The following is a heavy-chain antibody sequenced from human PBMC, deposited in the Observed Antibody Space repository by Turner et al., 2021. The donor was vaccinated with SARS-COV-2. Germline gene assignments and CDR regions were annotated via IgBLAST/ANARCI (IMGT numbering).Heavy chain of an antibody. V-gene: IGHV3-53*04. Sequence: EVQLVESGGGLVQPGGSLRSSCAASGVTVSSNYMSWVRQAPGKGLEWVSVIYSGGSTFYAESLKGRFTISRHNSKNTLYLQMNSLRAEDTAVYYCARDLLAYGMDVWGQGTTVTVSS. CDR3: ARDLLAYGMDV. J-gene: IGHJ6*02. CDR1: GVTVSSNY. D-gene: IGHD3-3*02. CDR2: IYSGGST.